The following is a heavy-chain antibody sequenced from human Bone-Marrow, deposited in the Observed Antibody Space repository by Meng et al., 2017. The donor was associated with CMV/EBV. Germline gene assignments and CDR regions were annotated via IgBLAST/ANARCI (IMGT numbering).Heavy chain of an antibody. J-gene: IGHJ6*02. CDR3: ARVVGCSSTSLSPEGVCYGMDV. V-gene: IGHV4-34*01. D-gene: IGHD2-2*01. CDR2: INHSGST. Sequence: ESLKISCAASGFTFSSYGIHWVRQPPGKGLEWIGEINHSGSTNYNPSLKSRVTISVDTSKNQFSLKLSSVTAADTAVYYCARVVGCSSTSLSPEGVCYGMDVWGQGTTVTVSS. CDR1: GFTFSSYG.